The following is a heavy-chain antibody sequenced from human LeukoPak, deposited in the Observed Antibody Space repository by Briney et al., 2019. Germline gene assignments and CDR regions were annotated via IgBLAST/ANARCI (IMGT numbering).Heavy chain of an antibody. J-gene: IGHJ6*02. V-gene: IGHV4-34*01. CDR2: INHSGST. CDR3: ATRDV. CDR1: GGSFSIYY. Sequence: SETLSLTCSVYGGSFSIYYWSWIRQPPGKGLEWIGEINHSGSTNYNPSLKSRVTISVDTSKNQFSLRLSSVTAADTAAYYCATRDVWGQGTTVTVSS.